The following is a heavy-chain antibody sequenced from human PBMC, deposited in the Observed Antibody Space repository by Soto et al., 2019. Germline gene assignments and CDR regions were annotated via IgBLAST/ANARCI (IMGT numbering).Heavy chain of an antibody. V-gene: IGHV3-30-3*01. D-gene: IGHD3-22*01. Sequence: GGSLRLSCAASGFTFSSYAMHWVRQAPGKGLEWVAVISYDGSNKYYADSVKGRFTISRDNSKNTLYLQMNSLRAEDTAVYYCARDFPRITMIVVGPDYWGQGTLVTV. CDR2: ISYDGSNK. J-gene: IGHJ4*02. CDR3: ARDFPRITMIVVGPDY. CDR1: GFTFSSYA.